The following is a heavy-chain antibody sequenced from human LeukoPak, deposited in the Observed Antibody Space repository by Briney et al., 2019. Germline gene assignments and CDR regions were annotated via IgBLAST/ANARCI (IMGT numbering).Heavy chain of an antibody. CDR1: GLTFSSYA. CDR2: ISYDGSNK. D-gene: IGHD2-15*01. V-gene: IGHV3-30*04. J-gene: IGHJ4*02. CDR3: ARSHLLYCSGGSCYHDY. Sequence: AGGSLRLSCAASGLTFSSYAMHWVRQAPGEGLEWVAVISYDGSNKYYADSVKGRFTISRDNSKNTLYLQMNSLRAEDTAVYYCARSHLLYCSGGSCYHDYWGQGTLVTVSS.